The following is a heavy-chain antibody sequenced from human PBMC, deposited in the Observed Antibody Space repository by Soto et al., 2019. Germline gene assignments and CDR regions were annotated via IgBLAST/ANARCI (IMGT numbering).Heavy chain of an antibody. CDR1: GYTFTSYD. D-gene: IGHD2-2*01. CDR3: ASGLRCISTSCYLYMDV. Sequence: ASVKVSCKASGYTFTSYDINWVRQATGQGLEWMGWMNPNSGNTGYAQKFQGRVTMTRNTSISTAYMELSSLRSEGTAVYFCASGLRCISTSCYLYMDVWGKGTTVTFSS. CDR2: MNPNSGNT. J-gene: IGHJ6*03. V-gene: IGHV1-8*01.